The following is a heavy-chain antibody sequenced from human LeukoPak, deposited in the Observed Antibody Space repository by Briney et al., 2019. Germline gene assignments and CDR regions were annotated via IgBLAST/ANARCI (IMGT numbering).Heavy chain of an antibody. CDR3: ARLRGRQAVAGTLFDY. CDR1: GGSISGYY. CDR2: IYYSGST. Sequence: SETLSLTCTVSGGSISGYYWSWIPQPPGKGLEWIGYIYYSGSTNYNPSLKSRVTISVDTSKNQFSLKLSSVTAADTAVYYCARLRGRQAVAGTLFDYWGQGTLVTVSS. V-gene: IGHV4-59*08. J-gene: IGHJ4*02. D-gene: IGHD6-19*01.